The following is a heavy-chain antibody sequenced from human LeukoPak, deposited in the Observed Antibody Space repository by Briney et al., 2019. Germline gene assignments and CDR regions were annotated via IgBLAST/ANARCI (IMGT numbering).Heavy chain of an antibody. CDR3: ARDRPNGSGSYYNPHDAFDI. Sequence: SETLSLTCTVSGGSISSGGYCWSWIRQHPGQGLEWIGYIYYSGSTYYNPSLKSRVTISVDTSKHQFSLKLSSVTAADTAVYYCARDRPNGSGSYYNPHDAFDIWGQGTMVAVSS. V-gene: IGHV4-31*03. CDR1: GGSISSGGYC. CDR2: IYYSGST. J-gene: IGHJ3*02. D-gene: IGHD3-10*01.